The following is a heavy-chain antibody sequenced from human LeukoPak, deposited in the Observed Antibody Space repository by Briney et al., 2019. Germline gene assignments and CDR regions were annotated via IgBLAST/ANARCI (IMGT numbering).Heavy chain of an antibody. V-gene: IGHV3-30-3*01. D-gene: IGHD5-18*01. Sequence: GGSLRLSCAASGFTFSSYAMHWVRQAPGKGLEWVAVISYDGSNKYYADSVKGRFTISRDNSKNTLYLQMNSLRAEDTAVYYCARAPIDTAGRDYWGQGTLVTVSS. J-gene: IGHJ4*02. CDR3: ARAPIDTAGRDY. CDR1: GFTFSSYA. CDR2: ISYDGSNK.